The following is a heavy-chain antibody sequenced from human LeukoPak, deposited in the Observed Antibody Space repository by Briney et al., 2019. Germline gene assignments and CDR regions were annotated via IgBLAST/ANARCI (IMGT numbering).Heavy chain of an antibody. J-gene: IGHJ6*02. Sequence: QTGGSLRLSCAASGFTFSSYAMSWVRQAPGKGLEWVSTISGSGGSTYYADSVKGQFTISRDNSKNTLYLQMNSLRAEDTAVYYCAKDLISTAGAGYYHYYGMDVWGQGTTVTVSS. CDR1: GFTFSSYA. D-gene: IGHD6-13*01. V-gene: IGHV3-23*01. CDR3: AKDLISTAGAGYYHYYGMDV. CDR2: ISGSGGST.